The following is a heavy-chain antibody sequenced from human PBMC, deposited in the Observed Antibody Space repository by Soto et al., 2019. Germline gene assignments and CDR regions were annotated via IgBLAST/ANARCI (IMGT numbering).Heavy chain of an antibody. CDR3: ARDQAGATTLFDY. Sequence: ASVKVSCKASGYTSTGYYMHWVRQAPGQGLEWMGWINPNSGGTNYAQKFQGRVTMTRDTSISTACMELSRLRSDDTAVYYRARDQAGATTLFDYWGQGTLVTVSS. D-gene: IGHD1-26*01. CDR2: INPNSGGT. J-gene: IGHJ4*02. V-gene: IGHV1-2*02. CDR1: GYTSTGYY.